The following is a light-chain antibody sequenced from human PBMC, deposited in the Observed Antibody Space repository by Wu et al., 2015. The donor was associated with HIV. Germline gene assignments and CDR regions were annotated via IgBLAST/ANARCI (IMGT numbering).Light chain of an antibody. Sequence: IRITQSPSSLSASTGDRVTITCRASQGISSYLAWYQQKPGKPPQLLIYGASTLHSGVPSRFSGSGSGADFTLTISRLQSEDIATYYCQQYYSYPLAFGQGTRVEIK. J-gene: IGKJ1*01. CDR1: QGISSY. CDR3: QQYYSYPLA. CDR2: GAS. V-gene: IGKV1-8*01.